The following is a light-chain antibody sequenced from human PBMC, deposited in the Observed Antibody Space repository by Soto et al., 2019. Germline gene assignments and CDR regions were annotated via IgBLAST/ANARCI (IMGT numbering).Light chain of an antibody. Sequence: DIVMTQSPGTLSLSPGERATLSCRASRSISSNYLAWYQQKPGQSPRLLIYGASSRATGIPDRFSGRGSGTDFTLTISRLEPEDFAVYFCQQYGTSPRTFGQGTKVEIK. CDR3: QQYGTSPRT. V-gene: IGKV3-20*01. CDR1: RSISSNY. CDR2: GAS. J-gene: IGKJ1*01.